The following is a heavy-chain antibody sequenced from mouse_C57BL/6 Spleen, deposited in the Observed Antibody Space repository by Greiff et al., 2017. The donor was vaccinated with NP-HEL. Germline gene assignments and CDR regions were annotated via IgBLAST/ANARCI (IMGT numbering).Heavy chain of an antibody. Sequence: QVQLKQPGAELVMPGASVKLSCKASGYTFTSYWMHWVKQRPGQGLEWIGEIDPSDSYTNYNQKFKGKSTLTVDKSSSTAYMQLSSLTSEDSAVYYCARRVTTVVATDAMDYWGQGTSVTVSS. D-gene: IGHD1-1*01. CDR2: IDPSDSYT. CDR1: GYTFTSYW. CDR3: ARRVTTVVATDAMDY. V-gene: IGHV1-69*01. J-gene: IGHJ4*01.